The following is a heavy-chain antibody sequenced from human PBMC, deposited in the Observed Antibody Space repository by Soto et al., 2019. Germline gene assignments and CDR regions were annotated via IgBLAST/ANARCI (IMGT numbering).Heavy chain of an antibody. J-gene: IGHJ4*02. CDR1: GFTYTRYS. CDR2: ISSTTNYI. CDR3: ARESEDLTSNFDY. Sequence: GGSLRLSCAASGFTYTRYSMNWVRQAPGKGLEWVSSISSTTNYIYYGDSMKGRFTISRDNAKNSLYLEMNSLRAEDAAVYYCARESEDLTSNFDYWGQGTLVTVSS. V-gene: IGHV3-21*06.